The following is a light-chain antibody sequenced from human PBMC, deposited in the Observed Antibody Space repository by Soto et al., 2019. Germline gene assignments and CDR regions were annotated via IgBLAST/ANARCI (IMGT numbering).Light chain of an antibody. Sequence: EIVLTQSPGTLSLSPGERATLSCRASQSVSSYLAWYQQKPGQAPRLLISGASTRATGIPARFSGSGSGTDFTLTISSLQSEDFAVYYCQQYNNWPLTFGGGTKVDIK. V-gene: IGKV3-15*01. J-gene: IGKJ4*01. CDR2: GAS. CDR3: QQYNNWPLT. CDR1: QSVSSY.